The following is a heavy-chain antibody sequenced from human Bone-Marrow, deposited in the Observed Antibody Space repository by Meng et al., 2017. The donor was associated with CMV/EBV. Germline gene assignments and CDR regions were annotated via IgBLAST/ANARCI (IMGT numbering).Heavy chain of an antibody. Sequence: SETLSLTCAVYGGSVSGYYWSWIRQPPGKGLEWIGEINHSGSTNYNPSLKSRVTISVDTSKNQFSLKLSSVTAADTAVYYCARSTEYNWFDPWGQGTLVPVSS. V-gene: IGHV4-34*01. D-gene: IGHD4-17*01. CDR2: INHSGST. CDR3: ARSTEYNWFDP. CDR1: GGSVSGYY. J-gene: IGHJ5*02.